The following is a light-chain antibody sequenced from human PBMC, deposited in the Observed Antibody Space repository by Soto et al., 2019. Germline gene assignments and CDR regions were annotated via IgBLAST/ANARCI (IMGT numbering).Light chain of an antibody. J-gene: IGKJ5*01. Sequence: EIVLTQSPATVSLSPGERGTLSCGASQSVSSSYVAWYQHKPGLAPRLLIHDTSSRAIGIPDRLSGSKSGTNFTLTIRRMEPEDVGMYYCQQYGSSPITFGQRTRLEIK. V-gene: IGKV3D-20*01. CDR3: QQYGSSPIT. CDR1: QSVSSSY. CDR2: DTS.